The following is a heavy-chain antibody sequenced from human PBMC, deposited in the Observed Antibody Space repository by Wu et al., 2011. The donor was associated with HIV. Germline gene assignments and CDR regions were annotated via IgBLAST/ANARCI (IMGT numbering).Heavy chain of an antibody. Sequence: QVQLVQSEAEVKKPGASVKVSCKASGYTFTGYNLHWLRQAPGQGLEWMGWINPNTGGTNYAQKFRGRVTLTRDTSISTGYMELSRLKSDDTAVYYCARGDWGGYDHFDYWGQGTLVTVSS. CDR3: ARGDWGGYDHFDY. V-gene: IGHV1-2*02. D-gene: IGHD5-12*01. J-gene: IGHJ4*02. CDR1: GYTFTGYN. CDR2: INPNTGGT.